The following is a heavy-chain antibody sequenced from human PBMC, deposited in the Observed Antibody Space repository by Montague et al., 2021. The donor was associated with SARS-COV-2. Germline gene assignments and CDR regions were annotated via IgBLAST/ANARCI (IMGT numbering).Heavy chain of an antibody. V-gene: IGHV4-59*01. CDR1: GGSTSNYY. Sequence: SETLSLTCSVSGGSTSNYYWTWIRQPPGKGLQWVGYIFYTGSRKFNPSLKTRVPMSLYASKNHFSPGLSAVTAADTARYYCARAQNICLIANCVNYFDLWGLGALVTVSS. J-gene: IGHJ4*02. CDR2: IFYTGSR. D-gene: IGHD1-1*01. CDR3: ARAQNICLIANCVNYFDL.